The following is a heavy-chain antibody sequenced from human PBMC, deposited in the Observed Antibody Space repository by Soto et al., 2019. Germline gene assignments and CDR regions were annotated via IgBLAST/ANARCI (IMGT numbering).Heavy chain of an antibody. V-gene: IGHV3-48*03. J-gene: IGHJ5*01. D-gene: IGHD3-10*01. CDR3: ARDHTLEFSRRQENWFDS. CDR2: ISSSGSTI. CDR1: GFTFSSYE. Sequence: GGSLRLSCAASGFTFSSYEMNWVRQAPGKGLEWVSYISSSGSTIYYADSVKGRFTISRDNAKNSLYLQMNSLRAEDTAVYYCARDHTLEFSRRQENWFDSCCTGPLVTV.